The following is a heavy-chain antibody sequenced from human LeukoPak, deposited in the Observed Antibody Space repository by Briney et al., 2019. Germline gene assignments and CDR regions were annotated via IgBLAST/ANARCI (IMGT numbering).Heavy chain of an antibody. D-gene: IGHD2-2*01. V-gene: IGHV3-66*01. CDR2: IYSGGST. Sequence: SGGSLRLSCAASGFTVSSNYMSWVSQAPGKGLEWVSVIYSGGSTYYADSVKGRFTISRDNSKNTLYLQMNSLRAEDTAVYYCARDLNGFVVPADYWGQGTLVTVSS. J-gene: IGHJ4*02. CDR1: GFTVSSNY. CDR3: ARDLNGFVVPADY.